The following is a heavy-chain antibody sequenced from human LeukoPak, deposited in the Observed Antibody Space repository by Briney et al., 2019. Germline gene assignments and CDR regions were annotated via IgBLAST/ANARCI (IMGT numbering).Heavy chain of an antibody. CDR1: GGSISSHY. J-gene: IGHJ3*02. Sequence: PSETLSLTCTVSGGSISSHYWSWIRQPPGKGLEWIGYIYYSGSTNYNPSLKSRVTISVDTSKNQFSLKLSSVTAADTAVYYCARHGGIVVVPGDDAFDIWGQGTMVTVSS. D-gene: IGHD2-2*01. CDR3: ARHGGIVVVPGDDAFDI. V-gene: IGHV4-59*08. CDR2: IYYSGST.